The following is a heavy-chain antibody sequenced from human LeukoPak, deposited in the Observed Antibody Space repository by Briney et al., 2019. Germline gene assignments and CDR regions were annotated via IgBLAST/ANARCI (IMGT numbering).Heavy chain of an antibody. CDR1: GYPISNDYY. J-gene: IGHJ2*01. Sequence: PSETLSFTCAVSGYPISNDYYWGWIRQPPGRGLEWIGHIYHSGSGYYNPSLKSRVAMSVDTSKNQFSLKLSSVTAADTAIYYCVKDIGSSEGPLWGRGTLVTVSS. D-gene: IGHD3-22*01. CDR2: IYHSGSG. CDR3: VKDIGSSEGPL. V-gene: IGHV4-38-2*02.